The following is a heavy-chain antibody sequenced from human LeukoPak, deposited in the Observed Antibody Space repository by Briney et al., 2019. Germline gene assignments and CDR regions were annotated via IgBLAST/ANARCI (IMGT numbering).Heavy chain of an antibody. V-gene: IGHV3-66*01. Sequence: GGSLRLSCAASGFTFSSYGMHWVRQAPGKGLVWVSVIYTGGTTYYADSVKGRFTISRDNSKNTLYLQMNSLRAEDTAVYYCARDVAAPGGVYFDYWGQGTLVTVSS. CDR3: ARDVAAPGGVYFDY. J-gene: IGHJ4*02. D-gene: IGHD3-16*01. CDR1: GFTFSSYG. CDR2: IYTGGTT.